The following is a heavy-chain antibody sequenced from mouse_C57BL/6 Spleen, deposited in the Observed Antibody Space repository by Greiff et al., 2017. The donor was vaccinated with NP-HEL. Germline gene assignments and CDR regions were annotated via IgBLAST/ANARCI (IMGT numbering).Heavy chain of an antibody. CDR3: ARQRVYYGSSYGYFDY. D-gene: IGHD1-1*01. Sequence: EVKLMESGGDLVKPGGSLKLSCAASGFTFSSYGMSWVRQTPDKRLEWVATISSGGSYTYYPDSVKGRFTISRDNAKNTLYLQMSSLKSEDTAMYYCARQRVYYGSSYGYFDYWGQGTTLTVSS. J-gene: IGHJ2*01. CDR2: ISSGGSYT. V-gene: IGHV5-6*01. CDR1: GFTFSSYG.